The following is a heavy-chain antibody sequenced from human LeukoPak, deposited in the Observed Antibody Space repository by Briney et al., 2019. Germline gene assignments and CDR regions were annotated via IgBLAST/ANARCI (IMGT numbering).Heavy chain of an antibody. V-gene: IGHV1-18*01. Sequence: ASMKVSCKASGYTFTSYGITWVRQAPGQGLEWMGWISGYNGNTNYAQKFQGRVTMTRDTSISTVYMELSSLRSEDTAVYYCARVALLSSSSWYMGYWGQGTLVTVSS. CDR3: ARVALLSSSSWYMGY. CDR2: ISGYNGNT. J-gene: IGHJ4*02. D-gene: IGHD6-13*01. CDR1: GYTFTSYG.